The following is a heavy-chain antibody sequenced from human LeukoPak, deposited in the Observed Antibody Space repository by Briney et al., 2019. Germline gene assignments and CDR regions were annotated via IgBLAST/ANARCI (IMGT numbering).Heavy chain of an antibody. D-gene: IGHD2-15*01. CDR2: IDSDGNIT. Sequence: PGGSLRLSCAASGFTFSSYYIHWVRQAPGKGLVWVSRIDSDGNITTYADSVKGRFTISRDNAKNTLYLQMNSLRAEDTAVFYCARWYCSGGTCYSDYWGQGTLVSVSS. V-gene: IGHV3-74*01. CDR1: GFTFSSYY. J-gene: IGHJ4*02. CDR3: ARWYCSGGTCYSDY.